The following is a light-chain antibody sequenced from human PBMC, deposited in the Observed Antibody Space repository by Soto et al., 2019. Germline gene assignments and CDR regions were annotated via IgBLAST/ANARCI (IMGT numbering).Light chain of an antibody. Sequence: QSALTQPPSVSGSPGQSVTLSCTGTSSDVGSYNRVSWYQQPPGTAPKLMIYEVSNRPSGVPDRFSGSKSGNTASLTISGLQAEDEADYYCSSYARSSTLVFGGGTQVTVL. CDR3: SSYARSSTLV. J-gene: IGLJ2*01. CDR1: SSDVGSYNR. CDR2: EVS. V-gene: IGLV2-18*02.